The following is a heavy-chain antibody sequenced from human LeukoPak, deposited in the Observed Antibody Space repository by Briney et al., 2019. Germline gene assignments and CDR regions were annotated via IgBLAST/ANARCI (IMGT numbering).Heavy chain of an antibody. CDR1: GGSFSGYY. CDR3: ARASSIGYSYGKDFDY. CDR2: INHSGST. D-gene: IGHD5-18*01. J-gene: IGHJ4*02. V-gene: IGHV4-34*01. Sequence: SETLSLTCAVYGGSFSGYYWSWIRQPPGKGLEWIGEINHSGSTNYNPSLKSRVTISVDTSKNQFSLKLSSVTAAGTAVYYCARASSIGYSYGKDFDYWGQGTLVTVSS.